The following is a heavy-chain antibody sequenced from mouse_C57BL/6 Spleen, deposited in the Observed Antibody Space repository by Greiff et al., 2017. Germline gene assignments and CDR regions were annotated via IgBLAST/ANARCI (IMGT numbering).Heavy chain of an antibody. CDR2: ISSGSSTI. CDR1: GFTFSDYG. D-gene: IGHD1-1*01. J-gene: IGHJ1*03. CDR3: ARGITTVGYFDV. V-gene: IGHV5-17*01. Sequence: EVHLVESGGGLVKPGGSLKLSCAASGFTFSDYGMHWVRQAPEKGLAWVAYISSGSSTIYYADTVKGRFTISRDNAKNTLFLQMTSLRSEDTAMYYCARGITTVGYFDVWGTGTTVTVSS.